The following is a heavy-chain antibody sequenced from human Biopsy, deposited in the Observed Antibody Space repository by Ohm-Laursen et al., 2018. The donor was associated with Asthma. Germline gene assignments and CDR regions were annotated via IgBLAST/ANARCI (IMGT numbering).Heavy chain of an antibody. CDR3: AKDERLYYGSDSKYMQPVPLGD. V-gene: IGHV3-30*18. J-gene: IGHJ4*02. D-gene: IGHD3-10*01. Sequence: SLRLSCAASGFMFRSFGMHWVRQAPGKGLEWVAVISYDGNHKFYEDSVKGRFTISRDNSKNTLYLQMNSLRTEDTAVYYCAKDERLYYGSDSKYMQPVPLGDWGQGTLVIVSA. CDR2: ISYDGNHK. CDR1: GFMFRSFG.